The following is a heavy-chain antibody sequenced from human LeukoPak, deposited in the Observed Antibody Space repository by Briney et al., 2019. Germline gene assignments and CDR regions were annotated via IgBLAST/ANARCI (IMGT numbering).Heavy chain of an antibody. CDR1: GFTFSDYY. J-gene: IGHJ4*02. D-gene: IGHD6-19*01. CDR2: ISSSGSTI. Sequence: TGGSLRLSCAASGFTFSDYYMSWIRQAPGKGLEWVSYISSSGSTIYYADSVKGRFTISRDNAKNSLYLQMNSLRAEDTAVYYCARDTLYSSGWYDYWGQGTLVTVSS. CDR3: ARDTLYSSGWYDY. V-gene: IGHV3-11*01.